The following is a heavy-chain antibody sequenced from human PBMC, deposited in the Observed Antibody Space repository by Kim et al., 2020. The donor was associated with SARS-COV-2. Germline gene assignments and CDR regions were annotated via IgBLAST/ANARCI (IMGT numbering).Heavy chain of an antibody. V-gene: IGHV3-9*01. Sequence: GGSLRLSCAASGFTFGDYAMHWVRQAPGKGLEWVSGISWNSGSIGYADSVKGRFTISRDNAKNSLYLQMNSLRAEDTALYYCAKDKGIAVAGHPRTAFDIWGQGTMVTVSS. CDR1: GFTFGDYA. CDR3: AKDKGIAVAGHPRTAFDI. J-gene: IGHJ3*02. CDR2: ISWNSGSI. D-gene: IGHD6-19*01.